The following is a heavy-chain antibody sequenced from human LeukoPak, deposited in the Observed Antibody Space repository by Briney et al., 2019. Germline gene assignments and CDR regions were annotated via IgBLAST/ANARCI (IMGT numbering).Heavy chain of an antibody. CDR3: AKHYWGDSFDF. J-gene: IGHJ3*01. CDR2: ISPSGDST. CDR1: GFTFSSNA. D-gene: IGHD3-16*01. Sequence: GGSLRLSCAASGFTFSSNAMSWVRQAPGKGLEWVSVISPSGDSTHYADSVKGRFTISRDNSKNTLSLQMNSLRAEDTAVYYCAKHYWGDSFDFWGQGTMATASS. V-gene: IGHV3-23*01.